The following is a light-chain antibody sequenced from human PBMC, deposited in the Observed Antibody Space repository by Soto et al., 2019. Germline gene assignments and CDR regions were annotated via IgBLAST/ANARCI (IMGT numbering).Light chain of an antibody. CDR2: AES. V-gene: IGKV3-20*01. CDR1: QSVSSRY. Sequence: ESVVTQSPGTLSLAPGERATLSLRASQSVSSRYSGWYQQKPGEARRLLIYAESSSASGIPDWFSGSGSGKDFTLTISRLEDEDFAVYYCQQYGSSRTFGQGTKVDIK. CDR3: QQYGSSRT. J-gene: IGKJ1*01.